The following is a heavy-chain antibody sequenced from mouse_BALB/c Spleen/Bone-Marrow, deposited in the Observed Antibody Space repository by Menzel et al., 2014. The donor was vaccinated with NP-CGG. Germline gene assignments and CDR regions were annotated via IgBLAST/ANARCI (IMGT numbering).Heavy chain of an antibody. CDR1: GFSLTGYG. CDR2: IWGDGST. V-gene: IGHV2-6-7*01. J-gene: IGHJ4*01. CDR3: ARDSFLITRALDY. D-gene: IGHD2-4*01. Sequence: VMLVESGPGLVAPSQSLSITCTVSGFSLTGYGVSWVRQPPGKGLEWLGMIWGDGSTDYNSALKSRLSISKDNSKSQVFLKMNSLQTDDTARYYCARDSFLITRALDYWGQGTSATVSS.